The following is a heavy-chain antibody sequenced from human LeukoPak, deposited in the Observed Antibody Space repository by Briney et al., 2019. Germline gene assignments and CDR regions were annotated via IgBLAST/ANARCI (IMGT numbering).Heavy chain of an antibody. Sequence: GGSLRLSCAASGFTFSSYAMSWVRQAPGKGLEWVSAISGSGGSTYYADSVKGRFTISRDNSKNTLYLQMNSLRAEDTAVYYCAKVLVLVSANRYYFDYWGQGTLVTVSS. CDR3: AKVLVLVSANRYYFDY. CDR2: ISGSGGST. J-gene: IGHJ4*02. CDR1: GFTFSSYA. V-gene: IGHV3-23*01. D-gene: IGHD2-15*01.